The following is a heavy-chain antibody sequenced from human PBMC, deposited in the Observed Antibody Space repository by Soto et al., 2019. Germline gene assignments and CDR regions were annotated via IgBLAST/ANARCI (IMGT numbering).Heavy chain of an antibody. D-gene: IGHD2-2*01. CDR3: AKGGGYCSSTSCYHYYYYMDV. V-gene: IGHV3-23*01. Sequence: GGSLRLSCAASGFTFSSYAMSWVRQAPGKGLEWVSAISGSGGSTYYADSVKGRFTISRDNSKNTLYLQMNSLRAEDTAVYYCAKGGGYCSSTSCYHYYYYMDVWGKGTTVTVSS. J-gene: IGHJ6*03. CDR2: ISGSGGST. CDR1: GFTFSSYA.